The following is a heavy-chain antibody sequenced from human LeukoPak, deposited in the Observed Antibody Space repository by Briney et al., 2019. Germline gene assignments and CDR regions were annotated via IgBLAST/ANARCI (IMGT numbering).Heavy chain of an antibody. Sequence: ASETLSLTCTVSGGSISSGSYYWSWIRQPAGKGLEWIGRIYTSGSTNYNPSLKSRVTISVDTSKNQFSLKLSSVTAADTAVYYCARVPYYYYYYYMDVWGKGTTVTVSS. CDR2: IYTSGST. J-gene: IGHJ6*03. CDR1: GGSISSGSYY. CDR3: ARVPYYYYYYYMDV. V-gene: IGHV4-61*02.